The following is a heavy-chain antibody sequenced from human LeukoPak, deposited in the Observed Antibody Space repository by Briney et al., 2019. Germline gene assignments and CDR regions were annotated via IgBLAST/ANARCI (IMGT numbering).Heavy chain of an antibody. V-gene: IGHV3-7*04. Sequence: GGSLRLSCAASGFTFSTYWMTWVRQAPGKGLEWVANIKQDGSEKYYVDSLKGRFTISRDNAKNSLFLQMNSQRAEDTAVYYCARDLPTGYYISSGYYEYFLDYWGQGTLVTVSS. CDR2: IKQDGSEK. CDR1: GFTFSTYW. D-gene: IGHD3-22*01. J-gene: IGHJ4*02. CDR3: ARDLPTGYYISSGYYEYFLDY.